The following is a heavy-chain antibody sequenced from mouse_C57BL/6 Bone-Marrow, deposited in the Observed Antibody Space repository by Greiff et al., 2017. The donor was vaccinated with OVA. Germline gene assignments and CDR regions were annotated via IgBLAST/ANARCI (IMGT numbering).Heavy chain of an antibody. V-gene: IGHV1-66*01. CDR3: AITGWLLRGYYAMDY. CDR2: IYPGSGNT. CDR1: GYSFTSYY. J-gene: IGHJ4*01. Sequence: QVQLQQSGPELVKPGASVKISCKASGYSFTSYYIHWVKPRPGQGLEWIGWIYPGSGNTKYNEKFKGKATLTADTSSSTAYMQLSSLTSEYSAVYYCAITGWLLRGYYAMDYWGQGTSVTVSS. D-gene: IGHD2-3*01.